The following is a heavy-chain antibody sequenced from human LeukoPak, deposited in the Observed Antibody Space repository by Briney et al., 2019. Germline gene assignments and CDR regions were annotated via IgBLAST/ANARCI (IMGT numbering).Heavy chain of an antibody. CDR2: ISWDGTP. Sequence: GGSLRLSCAASGFTFEDYTMHWVRHAPGKTLEWVSLISWDGTPYYTDSFKLRFPISRDNITHSLYLQIATLISQDTAFYYFLKDLSYESILYFFDSWGRGTLVTVSS. J-gene: IGHJ4*02. V-gene: IGHV3-43*01. CDR1: GFTFEDYT. CDR3: LKDLSYESILYFFDS. D-gene: IGHD3-22*01.